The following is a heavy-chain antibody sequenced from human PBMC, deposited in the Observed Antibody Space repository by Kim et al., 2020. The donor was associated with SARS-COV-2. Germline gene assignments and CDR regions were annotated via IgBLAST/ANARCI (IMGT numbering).Heavy chain of an antibody. J-gene: IGHJ4*02. D-gene: IGHD3-10*01. Sequence: GGSLRLSCAASGFTSSSYAMHWVRQAPGKGLEWVAVISYDGSNKYYADSVKGRFTISRDNSKNTLYLQMNSLRAEDTAVYYCARDEAPYGSGSAFDYWGQGTLVTVSS. CDR3: ARDEAPYGSGSAFDY. V-gene: IGHV3-30*04. CDR1: GFTSSSYA. CDR2: ISYDGSNK.